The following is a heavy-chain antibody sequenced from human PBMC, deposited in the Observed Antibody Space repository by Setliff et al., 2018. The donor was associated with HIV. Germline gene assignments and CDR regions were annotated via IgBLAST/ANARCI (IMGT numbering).Heavy chain of an antibody. CDR1: GYTFTGYY. J-gene: IGHJ3*02. D-gene: IGHD3-10*01. V-gene: IGHV1-2*04. Sequence: ASVKVSCKASGYTFTGYYMHWVRQAPGQGLEWMGWINPNSGGTNYAQKFQGWVTMTRDTSISTAYMELSRLRSDDTAVYYCARIGKLLPDAFDIWGQGTMVTVSS. CDR3: ARIGKLLPDAFDI. CDR2: INPNSGGT.